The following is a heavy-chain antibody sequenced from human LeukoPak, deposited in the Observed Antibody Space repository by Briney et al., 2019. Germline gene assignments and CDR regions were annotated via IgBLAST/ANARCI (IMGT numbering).Heavy chain of an antibody. J-gene: IGHJ4*02. V-gene: IGHV3-43*02. CDR2: ISGDGDST. D-gene: IGHD4-23*01. CDR1: GFTFDDSA. CDR3: AKDLIEINYGGNSHSSY. Sequence: GGSLRLSCAASGFTFDDSAMHWVRQAPGKGLEWVSLISGDGDSTYYADSVKGRFTISRDNSKNSLYLQMNSLRTEDTALYYRAKDLIEINYGGNSHSSYWGQGTLVTVSS.